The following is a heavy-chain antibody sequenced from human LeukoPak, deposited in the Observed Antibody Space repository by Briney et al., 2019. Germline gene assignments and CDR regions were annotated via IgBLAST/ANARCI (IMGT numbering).Heavy chain of an antibody. CDR2: INDYTGNT. V-gene: IGHV4-34*01. CDR1: GGSFTDYF. D-gene: IGHD3-22*01. J-gene: IGHJ6*02. CDR3: ARGRIAKIVVVHSFHYGMDV. Sequence: SETLSLTCDVFGGSFTDYFWTWIRQSPGKGLEWIGEINDYTGNTNYNPSLNSRVSISLEESKNQFSLELRSVTAADTAVYYCARGRIAKIVVVHSFHYGMDVWGQGTTVTVSS.